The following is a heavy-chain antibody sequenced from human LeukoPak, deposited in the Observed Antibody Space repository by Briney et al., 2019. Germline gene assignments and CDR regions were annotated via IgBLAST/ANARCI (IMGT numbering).Heavy chain of an antibody. CDR3: ARAYYGSSGFDY. Sequence: GESLKISCKGSGYNFTSYWIGWVRQTPGKGPEWMGIMYPGDSDTRYSPSFQGQVTISADKSITTAYLQWSSLKASDTAMYYCARAYYGSSGFDYWGQGTLVTVSS. V-gene: IGHV5-51*01. CDR1: GYNFTSYW. CDR2: MYPGDSDT. D-gene: IGHD3-10*01. J-gene: IGHJ4*02.